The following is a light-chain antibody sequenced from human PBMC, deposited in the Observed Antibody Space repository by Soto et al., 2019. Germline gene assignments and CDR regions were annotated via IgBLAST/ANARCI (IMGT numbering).Light chain of an antibody. CDR2: RNN. CDR1: NSNIGSKY. CDR3: AACDNNLGGPA. J-gene: IGLJ2*01. Sequence: QPVLTQPPSASGTPGQRVSISCSGSNSNIGSKYVYWYQQLPGTAPKLLMYRNNQRPSGVPDRFSGSKSGTSASLAISGLRSEDEADYYCAACDNNLGGPAFGGGTKLTVL. V-gene: IGLV1-47*01.